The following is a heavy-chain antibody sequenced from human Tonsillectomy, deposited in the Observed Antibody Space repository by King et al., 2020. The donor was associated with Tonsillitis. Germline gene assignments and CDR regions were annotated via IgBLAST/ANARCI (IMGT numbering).Heavy chain of an antibody. Sequence: VQLQESGPGPVKPSETLSLTCTVPGGSISSYYWSWIRQPPGKGLEWIGYIYYSGSTNYNPSLKSRVTISVDTSKNQFSLKLSSVTAADTAVYYCARQGYSYFGDYYYGLDVWGQGTTVTVS. V-gene: IGHV4-59*08. CDR3: ARQGYSYFGDYYYGLDV. CDR2: IYYSGST. D-gene: IGHD5-18*01. CDR1: GGSISSYY. J-gene: IGHJ6*02.